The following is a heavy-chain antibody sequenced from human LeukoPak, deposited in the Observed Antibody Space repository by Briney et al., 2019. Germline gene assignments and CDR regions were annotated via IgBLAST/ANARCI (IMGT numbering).Heavy chain of an antibody. Sequence: GGSLRLSCAASGFTFSSYEMNWVRQAPGKGLEWVSYISSSGSTIYYADSVKGRFTISRDNAKNSLYLQMNSLRAEDAAVYYCAELGITMIGGVWGKGTTVTISS. V-gene: IGHV3-48*03. J-gene: IGHJ6*03. CDR3: AELGITMIGGV. CDR2: ISSSGSTI. CDR1: GFTFSSYE. D-gene: IGHD3-10*02.